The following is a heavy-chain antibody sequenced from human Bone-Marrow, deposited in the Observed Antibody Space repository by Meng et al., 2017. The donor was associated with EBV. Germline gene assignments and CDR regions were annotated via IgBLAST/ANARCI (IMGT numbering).Heavy chain of an antibody. V-gene: IGHV4-34*01. CDR2: INHSGNA. J-gene: IGHJ4*02. CDR1: GGSLSDSY. Sequence: QVQHQQWGAVLLNPSDTLSLNCAVYGGSLSDSYWNWIRQSPGKGLEWIGEINHSGNADYNPSLKSRVTISVDTSKNHFSLKLSSVTAADTAVYYCARGVWDHWGQGILVTVSS. CDR3: ARGVWDH. D-gene: IGHD1-26*01.